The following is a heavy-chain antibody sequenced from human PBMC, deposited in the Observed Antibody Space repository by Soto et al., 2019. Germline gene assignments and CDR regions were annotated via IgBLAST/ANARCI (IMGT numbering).Heavy chain of an antibody. CDR2: IYYSGST. Sequence: SETLSLTCTVSGASSSSGDYYWSWIRQPPGKGLEWIGDIYYSGSTYHNPSLKSRVTISVDTSKNQFSLKLSSVTAADTAVYYCARDHWVAAAGSGDYYYYGMDVWGQGTTVTVSS. CDR1: GASSSSGDYY. J-gene: IGHJ6*02. CDR3: ARDHWVAAAGSGDYYYYGMDV. V-gene: IGHV4-30-4*01. D-gene: IGHD6-13*01.